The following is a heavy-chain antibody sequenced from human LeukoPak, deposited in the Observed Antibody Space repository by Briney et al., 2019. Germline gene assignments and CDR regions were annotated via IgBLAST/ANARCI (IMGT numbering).Heavy chain of an antibody. CDR2: ISYDGSNK. J-gene: IGHJ3*02. CDR1: GFTFSSYG. Sequence: GRSLRLSCAASGFTFSSYGMHWVRQAPGKGLEWVAVISYDGSNKYYADSVKGRFTISRDNSKNTLYLQMNSLRAEDTAVYYCAREEATIFGVVIMGNAFDIWGQGTMVTVSS. D-gene: IGHD3-3*01. CDR3: AREEATIFGVVIMGNAFDI. V-gene: IGHV3-30*03.